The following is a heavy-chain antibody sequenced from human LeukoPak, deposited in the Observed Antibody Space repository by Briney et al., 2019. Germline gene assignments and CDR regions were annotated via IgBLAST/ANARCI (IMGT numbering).Heavy chain of an antibody. CDR1: GYSFTSYW. Sequence: GESLKISCKGSGYSFTSYWIGWVRQMPGKGLDWMGIIYPGDSDTRYSPSFQGQVTISADKSISTAYLQWSSLKASDTAMYYCARPGKVVDDAFDIWGQGTMVTVSS. CDR2: IYPGDSDT. D-gene: IGHD2-15*01. CDR3: ARPGKVVDDAFDI. J-gene: IGHJ3*02. V-gene: IGHV5-51*01.